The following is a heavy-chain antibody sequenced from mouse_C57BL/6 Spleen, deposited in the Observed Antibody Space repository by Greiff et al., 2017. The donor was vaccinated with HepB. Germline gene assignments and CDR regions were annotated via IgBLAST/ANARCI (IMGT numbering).Heavy chain of an antibody. CDR3: AIGTVLFDY. Sequence: QVQLQQPGAELVMPGASVKLSCKASGYTFTSYWMHWVKQRPGQGLEWIGEIDPSDSYTNYNQKFKGKSTLTVYKSSSTAYMQLSSLTSEDSAVYYCAIGTVLFDYWGHLITLTVSS. J-gene: IGHJ2*01. D-gene: IGHD2-14*01. CDR2: IDPSDSYT. CDR1: GYTFTSYW. V-gene: IGHV1-69*01.